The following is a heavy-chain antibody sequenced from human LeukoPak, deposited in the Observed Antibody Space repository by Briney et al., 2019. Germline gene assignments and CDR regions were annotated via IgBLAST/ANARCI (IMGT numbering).Heavy chain of an antibody. CDR2: ISYTGST. V-gene: IGHV4-31*03. J-gene: IGHJ4*02. Sequence: PSQTLSLTCTVSGGSISDSGCFYWSWIRQHPGNGLEWIRFISYTGSTYYTPSLKSRVSMSVDTSRSQFSLRLTSVTDEDTAVYYCARISHSSGGFYYWGQGSLVTVSS. CDR1: GGSISDSGCFY. D-gene: IGHD2-15*01. CDR3: ARISHSSGGFYY.